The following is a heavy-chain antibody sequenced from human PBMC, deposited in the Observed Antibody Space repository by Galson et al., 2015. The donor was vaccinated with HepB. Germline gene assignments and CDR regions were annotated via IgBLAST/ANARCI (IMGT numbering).Heavy chain of an antibody. CDR1: GFTFSNYG. D-gene: IGHD1-7*01. V-gene: IGHV3-33*01. CDR2: IWYDGSNK. CDR3: ARDLFTRRLSGTLDY. J-gene: IGHJ4*02. Sequence: SLRLSCAASGFTFSNYGIHWVRQAPGKGLEWVAVIWYDGSNKYYADSVKGRFTISRDNSKNTLYLQMNSLRAEDTAVYYCARDLFTRRLSGTLDYWGQGTLVTVSS.